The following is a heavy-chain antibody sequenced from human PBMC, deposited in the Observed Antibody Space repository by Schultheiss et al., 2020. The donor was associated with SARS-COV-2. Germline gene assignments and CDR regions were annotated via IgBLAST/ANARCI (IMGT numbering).Heavy chain of an antibody. Sequence: SETLSLTCSVSGDSVWSSYWNWIRQSPGKGLEWIGSIYYSGSTYYNPSLKSRVTISVDTSKNQFSLRLNSVTAADTAVYFCARGRGYYYYYMDVWGKGTTVTVSS. V-gene: IGHV4-39*07. CDR1: GDSVWSSY. CDR2: IYYSGST. CDR3: ARGRGYYYYYMDV. J-gene: IGHJ6*03.